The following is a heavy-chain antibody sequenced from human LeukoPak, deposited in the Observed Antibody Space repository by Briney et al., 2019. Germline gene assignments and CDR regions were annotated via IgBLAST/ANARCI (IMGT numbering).Heavy chain of an antibody. V-gene: IGHV1-18*01. J-gene: IGHJ4*02. CDR1: GYTFTSYG. Sequence: ASVKVSCKASGYTFTSYGISWVRQAPGQGLEWMGWISAYNGNTNYAQKLQGRVTMTTDTSTSTAYMELRSLRSDDTAVYDCASPRGQLLSGNYWGQGTLVTVSS. CDR2: ISAYNGNT. CDR3: ASPRGQLLSGNY. D-gene: IGHD2-2*01.